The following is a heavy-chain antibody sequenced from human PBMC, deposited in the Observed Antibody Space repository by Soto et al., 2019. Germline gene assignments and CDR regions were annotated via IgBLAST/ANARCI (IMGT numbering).Heavy chain of an antibody. Sequence: SETLSLTCSVSGASVTSPEHYWTWIRQSPGKGLEWIGYIYYGGSTVYNPSLKGRSTVSLDTSKNQFSLNLTSVTAADTAVYFCARGRDCLSGDCFPNWFDPWGQGTLVTVS. CDR1: GASVTSPEHY. J-gene: IGHJ5*02. D-gene: IGHD2-21*02. CDR3: ARGRDCLSGDCFPNWFDP. V-gene: IGHV4-30-4*01. CDR2: IYYGGST.